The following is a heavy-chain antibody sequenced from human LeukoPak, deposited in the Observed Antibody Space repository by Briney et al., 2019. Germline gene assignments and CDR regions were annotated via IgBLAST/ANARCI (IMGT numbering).Heavy chain of an antibody. J-gene: IGHJ6*04. CDR3: TRGPIQLWVHNGIDV. CDR2: IRSTTYRETT. D-gene: IGHD1-1*01. V-gene: IGHV3-49*04. CDR1: GFTSSDHA. Sequence: PGGSLRLSCTASGFTSSDHAMGWARQAPGKGPEWVGFIRSTTYRETTAYAASVKGRFTISRANSNNIVYLTMNSLGIEATGFYYCTRGPIQLWVHNGIDVWGEGTTVTVSS.